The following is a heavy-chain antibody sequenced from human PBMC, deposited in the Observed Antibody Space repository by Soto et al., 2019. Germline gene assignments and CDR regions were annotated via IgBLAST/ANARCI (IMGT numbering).Heavy chain of an antibody. J-gene: IGHJ4*02. CDR1: GFSLTNFG. CDR3: ARHPSAWDY. D-gene: IGHD6-19*01. V-gene: IGHV3-33*01. CDR2: MWYDGSKA. Sequence: QGQLVESGGGVVQPGTSLRLSCTASGFSLTNFGMHWVRQAPGKGLEWLAVMWYDGSKANYADSVKGRFTISRDIYRNTLSLQMNSLRVEDTGFYYCARHPSAWDYWGQGTLVTVSS.